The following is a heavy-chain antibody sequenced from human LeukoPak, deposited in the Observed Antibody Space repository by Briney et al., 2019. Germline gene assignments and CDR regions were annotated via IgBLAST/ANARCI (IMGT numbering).Heavy chain of an antibody. V-gene: IGHV3-7*05. J-gene: IGHJ4*02. Sequence: PGXSLXLSCAASGFTFSRYWMTWVRQTPGKGLEWVANIKHDGSEKYYVDSVKGRFTISRDNAKNSLYLQMNSLRAEDTAVYYCARDSDIDSWGQGTLVTGSS. CDR2: IKHDGSEK. CDR1: GFTFSRYW. CDR3: ARDSDIDS.